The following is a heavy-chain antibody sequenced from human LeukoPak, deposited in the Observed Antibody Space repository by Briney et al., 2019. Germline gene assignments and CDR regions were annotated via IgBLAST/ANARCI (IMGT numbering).Heavy chain of an antibody. J-gene: IGHJ4*02. Sequence: GGSLRLSCAASGFTFSNYAMHWARQAPGKGLDWVAFISYDGNKKYYADSVKGRFTLSRDNSKITLYLQMNSLRAEDTAVYFCAKDISGSYSVDYWGQGTLVTVSS. CDR3: AKDISGSYSVDY. V-gene: IGHV3-30-3*01. CDR2: ISYDGNKK. CDR1: GFTFSNYA. D-gene: IGHD1-26*01.